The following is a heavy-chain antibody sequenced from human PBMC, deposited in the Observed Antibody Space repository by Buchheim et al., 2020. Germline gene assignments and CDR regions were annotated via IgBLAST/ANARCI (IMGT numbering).Heavy chain of an antibody. V-gene: IGHV3-33*08. CDR3: ARDHSITMFDY. D-gene: IGHD3-3*01. CDR2: IWYDGSNK. CDR1: GFTFSSYW. J-gene: IGHJ4*02. Sequence: VQLVESGGGLVQPGGSLRLSCAASGFTFSSYWMSWVRQAPGKGLEWLAVIWYDGSNKYYADSVKGRFTISRDDSKNTLYLQMNSLRAEDTAVYYCARDHSITMFDYWGQG.